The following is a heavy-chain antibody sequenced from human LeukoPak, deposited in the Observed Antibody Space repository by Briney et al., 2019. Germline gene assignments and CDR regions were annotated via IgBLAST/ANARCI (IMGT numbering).Heavy chain of an antibody. D-gene: IGHD5-18*01. V-gene: IGHV3-23*01. Sequence: GGSLRLSCAASGFTFSIYAMSWVRQAPGKGLEWVSIISGSGDRIYYADSVKGRFTISRDNSKNTLYLQMNSLRAEDTAVYYCARDGGYSYGHNWFDPWGQGTLVTVSS. CDR1: GFTFSIYA. CDR3: ARDGGYSYGHNWFDP. J-gene: IGHJ5*02. CDR2: ISGSGDRI.